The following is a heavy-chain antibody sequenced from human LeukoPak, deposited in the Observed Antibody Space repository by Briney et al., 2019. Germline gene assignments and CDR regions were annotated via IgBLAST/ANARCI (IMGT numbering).Heavy chain of an antibody. CDR1: GFPFSSYA. CDR2: ISGSGGST. CDR3: ARDPPRWDGDY. V-gene: IGHV3-23*01. Sequence: GGSLSLSFAASGFPFSSYAMSWVRPAPGKGLEWVSAISGSGGSTYYADSVKGRFTISRDNAKNSLYLQMNSLRAEDTAVYYCARDPPRWDGDYWGQGTLVTVSS. J-gene: IGHJ4*02. D-gene: IGHD1-26*01.